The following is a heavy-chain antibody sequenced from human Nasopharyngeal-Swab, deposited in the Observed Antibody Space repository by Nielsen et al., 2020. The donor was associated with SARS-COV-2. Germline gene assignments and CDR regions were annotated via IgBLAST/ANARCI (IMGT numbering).Heavy chain of an antibody. J-gene: IGHJ4*02. CDR2: IYHSGST. D-gene: IGHD6-19*01. CDR1: GYSISSGYY. CDR3: ARGGYSSGWVVY. V-gene: IGHV4-38-2*02. Sequence: GSLRLSCTVSGYSISSGYYWGWIRQPPGKGLEWIGSIYHSGSTYYNPSLKSRVTISVDTSKNQFSLKLSSVTAADTAAYYCARGGYSSGWVVYWGQGTLVTVSS.